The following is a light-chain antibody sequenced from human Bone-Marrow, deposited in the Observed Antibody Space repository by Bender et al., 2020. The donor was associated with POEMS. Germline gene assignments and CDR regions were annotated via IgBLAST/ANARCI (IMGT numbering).Light chain of an antibody. CDR1: SSDVGTYNF. J-gene: IGLJ1*01. Sequence: HSALTQPASASGSPGQSVTISCTGTSSDVGTYNFVSWYQHHPDKAPKLMIFEVSKRPSGVPDRFSGSKSGTSASLTIGGLRSEDEADYFCCSYADTSTFDVFGTGTKVTV. CDR2: EVS. V-gene: IGLV2-8*01. CDR3: CSYADTSTFDV.